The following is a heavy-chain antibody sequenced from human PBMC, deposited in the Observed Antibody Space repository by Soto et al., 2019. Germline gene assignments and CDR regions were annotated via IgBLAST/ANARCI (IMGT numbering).Heavy chain of an antibody. V-gene: IGHV1-46*04. J-gene: IGHJ4*02. CDR1: CYNLISDH. Sequence: GASEKVSCKASCYNLISDHIRWVQQTHRQGLEWMGFINPFDGSATHAQKMQGRLIMTRDKSTSTVYMELSSVRSEDAAVYYCVRDYLSSKPSLSYFDYWGQGALVIVSS. CDR3: VRDYLSSKPSLSYFDY. CDR2: INPFDGSA. D-gene: IGHD4-4*01.